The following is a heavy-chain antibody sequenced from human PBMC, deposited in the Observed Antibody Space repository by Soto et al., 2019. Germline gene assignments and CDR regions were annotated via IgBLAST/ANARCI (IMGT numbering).Heavy chain of an antibody. Sequence: GGSLRLSCAASGFTFSSYSMNWVRQAPGKGLEWVSYISSSSSTIYYADSVKGRFTISRDNAKNSLYLQMNSLRDEDTAVYYCAREAEGPWDYYGMDVWGQGTTVTVSS. CDR3: AREAEGPWDYYGMDV. D-gene: IGHD6-19*01. J-gene: IGHJ6*02. V-gene: IGHV3-48*02. CDR1: GFTFSSYS. CDR2: ISSSSSTI.